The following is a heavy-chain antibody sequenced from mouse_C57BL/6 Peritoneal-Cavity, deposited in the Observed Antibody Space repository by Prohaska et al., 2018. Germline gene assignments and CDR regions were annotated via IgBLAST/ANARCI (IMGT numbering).Heavy chain of an antibody. Sequence: FTFTSYWITWVKQRPGHGLEWIGDIYPGSGSTNYNEKFKSKATLTVDTSSSTAYMLLSSLTSEDSAVYFCARYYAMDYWGQGTSVNVS. J-gene: IGHJ4*01. CDR3: ARYYAMDY. CDR1: FTFTSYW. V-gene: IGHV1-55*01. CDR2: IYPGSGST.